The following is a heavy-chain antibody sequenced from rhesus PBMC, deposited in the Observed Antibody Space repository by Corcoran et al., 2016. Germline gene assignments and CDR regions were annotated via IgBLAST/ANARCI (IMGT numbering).Heavy chain of an antibody. CDR3: ARQEVVVTKGFDL. D-gene: IGHD3-16*01. J-gene: IGHJ4*01. V-gene: IGHV4-80*01. CDR2: INGNSGTP. Sequence: QAQLQASGPGLVKPSETLSLTCAVSGGSFSSYWWGWLRPPPGRGLEWIGEINGNSGTPSYNPSLESRVTISKDASKDHVSLNLKSVTAADTAVYYCARQEVVVTKGFDLWSQGILVTVSS. CDR1: GGSFSSYW.